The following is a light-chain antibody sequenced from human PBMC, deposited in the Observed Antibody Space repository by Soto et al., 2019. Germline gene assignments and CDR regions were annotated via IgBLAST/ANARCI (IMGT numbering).Light chain of an antibody. CDR1: QSVSSK. CDR3: QHYSTWLWT. J-gene: IGKJ1*01. CDR2: GAS. V-gene: IGKV3-15*01. Sequence: EIVMTQSPATLSVSPGERATLSCRASQSVSSKLAWYQQKPGQGPRLLIYGASTRATGIPARFSGSGSGTEFTLTISSLQSEDFAVYFCQHYSTWLWTFGQGTKGEIK.